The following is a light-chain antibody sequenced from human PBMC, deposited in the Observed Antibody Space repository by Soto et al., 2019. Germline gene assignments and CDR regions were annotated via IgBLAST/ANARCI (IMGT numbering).Light chain of an antibody. CDR3: SSYSSGTTSYV. CDR2: EVN. J-gene: IGLJ1*01. Sequence: QSALTQPASVSGSPGQSITISCTGTTTDVGAFNYVSWYQQHPGRAPKLIIYEVNNRPSGVSNRFSGSKSGNTASLTISGLQAEDEADYYCSSYSSGTTSYVFGIGTKLTVL. V-gene: IGLV2-14*01. CDR1: TTDVGAFNY.